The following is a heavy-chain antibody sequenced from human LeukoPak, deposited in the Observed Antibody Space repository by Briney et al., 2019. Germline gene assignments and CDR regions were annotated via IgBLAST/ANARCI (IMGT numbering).Heavy chain of an antibody. CDR1: GYTFTGYY. CDR3: ARDSSAALEF. CDR2: INPNSGGT. D-gene: IGHD2-2*01. J-gene: IGHJ4*02. Sequence: ASVKVSCKASGYTFTGYYMHWVRQAPGQGLEWMGWINPNSGGTNYAQKFQGRVTMTRDTSNSIVYMEVSSLSSDDTAVYYCARDSSAALEFWGQGTPVTVSP. V-gene: IGHV1-2*02.